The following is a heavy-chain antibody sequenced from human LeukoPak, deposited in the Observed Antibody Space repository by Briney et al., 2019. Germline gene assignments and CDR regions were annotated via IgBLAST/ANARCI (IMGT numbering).Heavy chain of an antibody. CDR1: GYSFTSYW. Sequence: GESLKISCKGSGYSFTSYWIGWVRRMPGKGLEWMGIIYPGDSDTRYSPSFQGQVTISADKSISTAYLQWSSLKASDTAMYYCARRYYYGSGSYYNFDYWGQGTLVAVSS. V-gene: IGHV5-51*01. CDR3: ARRYYYGSGSYYNFDY. J-gene: IGHJ4*02. CDR2: IYPGDSDT. D-gene: IGHD3-10*01.